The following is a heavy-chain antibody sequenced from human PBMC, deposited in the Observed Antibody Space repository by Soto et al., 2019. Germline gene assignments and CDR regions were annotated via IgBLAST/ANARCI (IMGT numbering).Heavy chain of an antibody. CDR1: GGTFSSYA. CDR2: IIPIFGTA. D-gene: IGHD3-10*01. J-gene: IGHJ2*01. V-gene: IGHV1-69*01. CDR3: ARLGSGYGDLHWYFDL. Sequence: QVQLVQSGAEVKKPGSSVKVSCKASGGTFSSYAISWVRQAPGQGLEWMGGIIPIFGTANYAQKFQGRVMITADESTSTAYMELSSLRSEDTAVYYCARLGSGYGDLHWYFDLWGRGTLVTVSS.